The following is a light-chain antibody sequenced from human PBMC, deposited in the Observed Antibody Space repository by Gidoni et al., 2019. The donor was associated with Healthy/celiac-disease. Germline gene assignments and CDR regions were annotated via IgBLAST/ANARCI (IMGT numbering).Light chain of an antibody. CDR2: AAS. CDR3: QQYYSYPPV. Sequence: AIRMTQSPSSFSASTGDRVTITCRASQGISSYLAWYQQKPGKAPKLLIYAASTLQSGVPSRFSGSGSGTDFTLTISCLQSEDFATYYCQQYYSYPPVFGGGTKVEIK. CDR1: QGISSY. V-gene: IGKV1-8*01. J-gene: IGKJ4*01.